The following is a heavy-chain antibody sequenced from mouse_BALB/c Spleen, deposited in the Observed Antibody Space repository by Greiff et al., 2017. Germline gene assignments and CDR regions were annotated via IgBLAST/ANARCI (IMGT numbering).Heavy chain of an antibody. D-gene: IGHD2-1*01. CDR3: ARDSNYGFDY. CDR1: GFTFTDYY. V-gene: IGHV7-3*02. J-gene: IGHJ2*01. Sequence: EVNVVESGGGLVQPGGSLRLSCATSGFTFTDYYMSWVRQPPGKALEWLGFIRNKANGYTTEYSASVKGRFTISRDNSQSILYLQINTLRAEDSATYYCARDSNYGFDYWGQGTTLTVSS. CDR2: IRNKANGYTT.